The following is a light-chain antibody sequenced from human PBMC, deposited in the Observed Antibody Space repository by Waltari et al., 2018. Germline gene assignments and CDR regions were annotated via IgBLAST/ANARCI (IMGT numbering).Light chain of an antibody. CDR2: DTS. CDR3: LLWYSGARWV. Sequence: QAVVTQEPSLTVSPGGTVTLTSGSSTGAVTSGQYPYRSQKKPGQVPRTLIYDTSNRHSWTPARFSGSLFGGKAALTLSGAQPEDEAEYYCLLWYSGARWVFGGGTKLSVL. V-gene: IGLV7-46*01. CDR1: TGAVTSGQY. J-gene: IGLJ3*02.